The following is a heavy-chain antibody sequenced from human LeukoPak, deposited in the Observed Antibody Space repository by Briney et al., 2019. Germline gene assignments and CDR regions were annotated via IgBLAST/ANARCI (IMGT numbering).Heavy chain of an antibody. V-gene: IGHV3-23*01. D-gene: IGHD2-21*02. CDR2: ISGSGGST. Sequence: GGSLRLSCAAAGFTFDDYAMHWVRQAAGKGLEWVSAISGSGGSTYYAGSVKGRFTISRDNSKNTLYLQMNSLRAEDTAVYYCAKDRETAYCGGDCYTDYWGQGTLVTVSS. J-gene: IGHJ4*02. CDR3: AKDRETAYCGGDCYTDY. CDR1: GFTFDDYA.